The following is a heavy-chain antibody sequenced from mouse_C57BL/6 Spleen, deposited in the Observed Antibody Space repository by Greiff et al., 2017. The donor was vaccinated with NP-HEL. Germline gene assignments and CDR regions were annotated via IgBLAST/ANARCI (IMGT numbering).Heavy chain of an antibody. D-gene: IGHD2-2*01. Sequence: EVQLQQSGAELVRPGASVKLSCTASGFNIKDYYMHWVKQRPEQGLEWIGRIDPEDGDTEYAPKFQGKATMTADTSSNTAYLQLSSLTSEDTAVDYCTTSDRGYDFDYWGQGTTLTVSS. CDR2: IDPEDGDT. J-gene: IGHJ2*01. V-gene: IGHV14-1*01. CDR1: GFNIKDYY. CDR3: TTSDRGYDFDY.